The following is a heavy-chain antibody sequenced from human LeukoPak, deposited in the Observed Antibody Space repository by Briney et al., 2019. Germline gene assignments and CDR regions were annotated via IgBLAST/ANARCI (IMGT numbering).Heavy chain of an antibody. CDR2: ISYDGSNK. J-gene: IGHJ4*02. D-gene: IGHD6-13*01. CDR3: AREYSVAAAGTRYFDY. Sequence: GGSLRLSCAASGFTFSSYAMHWVRQAPGKGLEWVAVISYDGSNKYYADAVKGRFTISRDNSKNTLYLQMNSLRAEDTAVYYCAREYSVAAAGTRYFDYWGQGTLVTVSS. V-gene: IGHV3-30*04. CDR1: GFTFSSYA.